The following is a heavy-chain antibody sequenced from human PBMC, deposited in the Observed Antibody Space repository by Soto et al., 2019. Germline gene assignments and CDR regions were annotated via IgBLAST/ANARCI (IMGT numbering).Heavy chain of an antibody. V-gene: IGHV3-7*01. D-gene: IGHD2-2*01. CDR1: GFTFSSYW. J-gene: IGHJ4*02. CDR3: ARERCSSTSCSLIDY. Sequence: GSLRLSCAASGFTFSSYWMSWVRQAPGKGLEWVANIKQDGSEKYYVDSVKGRFAISRDNAKNSLYLQMNSLRAEDTAVYYCARERCSSTSCSLIDYWGQGTLVTVSS. CDR2: IKQDGSEK.